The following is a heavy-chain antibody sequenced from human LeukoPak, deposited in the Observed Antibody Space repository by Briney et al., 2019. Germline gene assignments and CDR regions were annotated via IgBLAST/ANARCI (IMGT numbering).Heavy chain of an antibody. CDR2: INPSGGST. D-gene: IGHD2-2*01. V-gene: IGHV1-46*01. CDR1: GYTFTSYH. Sequence: ASVKVSCKASGYTFTSYHMHWVRQAPGQGLEWMGIINPSGGSTSYAQKFQGRVIMTRDMSTSTVYMELSSLRSEDTAVYYCARAVVPAALSYFQHWGQGTLVTVSS. CDR3: ARAVVPAALSYFQH. J-gene: IGHJ1*01.